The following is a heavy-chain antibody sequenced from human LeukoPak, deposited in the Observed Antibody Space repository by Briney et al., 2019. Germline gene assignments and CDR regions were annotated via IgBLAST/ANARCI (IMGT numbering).Heavy chain of an antibody. CDR3: CDGMDV. CDR1: GFTFDDYA. Sequence: GGSLRLSCAASGFTFDDYAMHWVRHAPGKGLEWVSGISWNSGSMDYADSVKGRFTISRDNSKNTLYLQMNSLRSEDTATYYCCDGMDVWGQGTTVAVSS. J-gene: IGHJ6*02. V-gene: IGHV3-9*01. CDR2: ISWNSGSM.